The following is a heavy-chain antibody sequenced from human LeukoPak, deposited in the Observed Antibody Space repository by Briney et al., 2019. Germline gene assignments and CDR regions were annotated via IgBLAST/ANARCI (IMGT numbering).Heavy chain of an antibody. Sequence: GASVKVSCKASGYTFTDYYIHWVRQAPGQGLEWMAWINPKSGDTAYAQMLRGRVTVTRDTSINTSYMELSALRSDDTAMYFCTTGTGFGESPTHTRFDFWGQGTLVTVSS. CDR1: GYTFTDYY. D-gene: IGHD3-10*01. CDR2: INPKSGDT. V-gene: IGHV1-2*02. J-gene: IGHJ4*02. CDR3: TTGTGFGESPTHTRFDF.